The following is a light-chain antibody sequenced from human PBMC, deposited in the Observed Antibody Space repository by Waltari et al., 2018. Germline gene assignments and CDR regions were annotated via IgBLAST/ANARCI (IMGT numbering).Light chain of an antibody. V-gene: IGLV2-14*01. CDR1: SSDVGFYDF. Sequence: QSALTQPASVSGSPGQSITISCTGTSSDVGFYDFVAWFQQHPGTAPKVRIYKVNNRPPGVSNRFSGSKSANTASLTISGLQAEDEADYYCSSYTRRSYWVFGGGTQLTVL. CDR2: KVN. J-gene: IGLJ3*02. CDR3: SSYTRRSYWV.